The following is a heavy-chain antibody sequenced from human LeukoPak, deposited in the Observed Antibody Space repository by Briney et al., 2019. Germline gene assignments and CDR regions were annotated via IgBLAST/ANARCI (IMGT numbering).Heavy chain of an antibody. CDR3: ARGAVRYYMDV. CDR1: GYTFTSYY. CDR2: INPSGDST. V-gene: IGHV1-46*01. D-gene: IGHD4-17*01. J-gene: IGHJ6*03. Sequence: ASVTVSCKASGYTFTSYYMHWVRQAPGPGLEWMGIINPSGDSTRYAQKVQGRVTVTRDTSTSTVYMELSSLRSEDTAVYYCARGAVRYYMDVWGKGTTVTVSS.